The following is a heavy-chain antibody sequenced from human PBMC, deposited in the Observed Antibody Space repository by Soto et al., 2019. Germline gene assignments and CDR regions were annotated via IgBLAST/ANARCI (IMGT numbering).Heavy chain of an antibody. CDR1: GFTFSSYA. CDR2: ISGSGGST. V-gene: IGHV3-23*01. Sequence: GGSLRLSCAASGFTFSSYAMSWVRQAPGKGLEWVSAISGSGGSTYYADSVKGRFTISRDNSKNTLYLQMNSLRAEDTAVYYCAKDLDARDYYDSSGHDYWGQGTLVTVSS. J-gene: IGHJ4*02. D-gene: IGHD3-22*01. CDR3: AKDLDARDYYDSSGHDY.